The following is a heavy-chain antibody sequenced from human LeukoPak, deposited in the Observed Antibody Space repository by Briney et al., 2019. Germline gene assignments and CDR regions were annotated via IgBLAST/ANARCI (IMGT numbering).Heavy chain of an antibody. V-gene: IGHV1-24*01. CDR1: GYTLTELS. Sequence: ASVKVSCKVSGYTLTELSMHWVRQAPGKGLEWMGGFDPEDGETIYAQKFQGRVTMTEDTSTDTAYVELSSLRSEDTAVYYCATSTFYDTLKTYYFDYWGQGTLVTVSS. D-gene: IGHD3-9*01. CDR2: FDPEDGET. CDR3: ATSTFYDTLKTYYFDY. J-gene: IGHJ4*02.